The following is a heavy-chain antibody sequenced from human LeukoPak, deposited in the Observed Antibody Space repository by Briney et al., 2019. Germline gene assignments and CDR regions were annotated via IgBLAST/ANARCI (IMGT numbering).Heavy chain of an antibody. CDR2: INPNSGGT. J-gene: IGHJ6*02. D-gene: IGHD3-10*01. CDR3: ARDRVPYYYYYGMDV. V-gene: IGHV1-2*02. Sequence: ASVKVSCKASGYTFTGYYMHWVRQAPGQGLEWMGWINPNSGGTNYAQKFQGRVTMTRDTSISTAYMELSRLRSGDTAVYYCARDRVPYYYYYGMDVWGQGTTVTVSS. CDR1: GYTFTGYY.